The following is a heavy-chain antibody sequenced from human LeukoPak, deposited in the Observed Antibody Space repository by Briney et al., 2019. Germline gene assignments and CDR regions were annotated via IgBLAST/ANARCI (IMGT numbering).Heavy chain of an antibody. Sequence: SETLSLTCTVSGGSISSYYWSWIRQPPGKGLEWIGYIYNSGSTNYNPSLKSRVIISVDTSKNQFSLKLSSVTAADTAVYYCARHVDYYDSSGYNWYAFDIWGQGTMVTVSS. CDR3: ARHVDYYDSSGYNWYAFDI. J-gene: IGHJ3*02. CDR1: GGSISSYY. D-gene: IGHD3-22*01. CDR2: IYNSGST. V-gene: IGHV4-59*08.